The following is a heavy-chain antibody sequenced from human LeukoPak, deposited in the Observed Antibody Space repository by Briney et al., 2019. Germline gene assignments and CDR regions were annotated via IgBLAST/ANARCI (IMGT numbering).Heavy chain of an antibody. J-gene: IGHJ4*02. V-gene: IGHV1-2*06. CDR3: ARRSSGWYIDY. Sequence: ASVKVSRKASGYTFTGYYMHWVRQAPGQGLEWMGRINPNSGGTNYAQKFQGRVTMTRDTSISTAYMELSRLRSDDTAVYYCARRSSGWYIDYWGQGTLVTVSS. CDR2: INPNSGGT. CDR1: GYTFTGYY. D-gene: IGHD6-19*01.